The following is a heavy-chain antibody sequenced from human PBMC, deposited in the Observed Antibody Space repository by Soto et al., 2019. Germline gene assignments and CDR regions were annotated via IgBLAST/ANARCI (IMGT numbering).Heavy chain of an antibody. CDR1: GDSISNLDYF. D-gene: IGHD7-27*01. Sequence: PSETLSLTCSVSGDSISNLDYFWAWIRQPPGQALEYIGYIYKSATTYYNPSFGSRVAISVDTSKSQFSLNVTSLTAEDTAVYFCARGRYCLTGRCFPNWFDSWGQGALVTVSS. V-gene: IGHV4-30-4*01. CDR3: ARGRYCLTGRCFPNWFDS. CDR2: IYKSATT. J-gene: IGHJ5*01.